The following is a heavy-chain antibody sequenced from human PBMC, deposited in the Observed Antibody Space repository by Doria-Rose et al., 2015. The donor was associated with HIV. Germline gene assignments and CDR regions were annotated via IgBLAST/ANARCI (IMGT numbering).Heavy chain of an antibody. CDR3: ARVLSGTYDY. J-gene: IGHJ4*02. CDR1: GGSISHYY. D-gene: IGHD1-26*01. CDR2: IFYTGST. Sequence: QVQLQESGPGLVKPSETLSLTCSVSGGSISHYYWSWIRQPPGKGLECIGDIFYTGSTNYSPSLKSRVSISIDTSKNKFSLRLSSVTAADTAVYYCARVLSGTYDYRGQGTLVTVSS. V-gene: IGHV4-59*01.